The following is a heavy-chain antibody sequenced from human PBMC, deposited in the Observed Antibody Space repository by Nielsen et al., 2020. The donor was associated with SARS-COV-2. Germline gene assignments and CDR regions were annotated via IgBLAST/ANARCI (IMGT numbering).Heavy chain of an antibody. J-gene: IGHJ5*02. CDR2: INHSGST. Sequence: SETLSLTCAVYGGSFSGYYRSWIRQPPGKGLEWIGEINHSGSTNYNPSLKSRVTISVDTSKNQFSLKLSSVTAADTAVYYCAGDPVYYDSQGWFDPWGQGTLVTVSS. CDR3: AGDPVYYDSQGWFDP. V-gene: IGHV4-34*01. CDR1: GGSFSGYY. D-gene: IGHD3-22*01.